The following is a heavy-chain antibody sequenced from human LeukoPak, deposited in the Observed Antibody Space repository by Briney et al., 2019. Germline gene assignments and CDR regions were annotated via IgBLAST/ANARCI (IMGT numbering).Heavy chain of an antibody. CDR1: GSSFTSYW. V-gene: IGHV5-10-1*01. D-gene: IGHD4-17*01. J-gene: IGHJ4*02. CDR2: IDPSDSYT. Sequence: GESLQISCQGSGSSFTSYWISWVRQMPVKGLEWMGRIDPSDSYTNYSPSFQGHVTISADKSISTAYLQWSSLKASDTAMYYCARVVRGSYGLDYWGQGTLVTVSS. CDR3: ARVVRGSYGLDY.